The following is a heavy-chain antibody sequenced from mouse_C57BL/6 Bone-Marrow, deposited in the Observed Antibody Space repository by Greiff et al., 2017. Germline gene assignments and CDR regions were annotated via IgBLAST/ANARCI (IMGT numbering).Heavy chain of an antibody. J-gene: IGHJ1*03. CDR3: ARQGYWYFDV. Sequence: EVQLQQSGPELVKPGASVKISCKASGYSFTGYYMNWVKQSPEKSLEWIGEINPSTGGTTYNQKFKAKATLTVDKSSSTAYMQLKSLTSEDSAVYYCARQGYWYFDVWGTGTTVTVSS. CDR1: GYSFTGYY. CDR2: INPSTGGT. V-gene: IGHV1-42*01.